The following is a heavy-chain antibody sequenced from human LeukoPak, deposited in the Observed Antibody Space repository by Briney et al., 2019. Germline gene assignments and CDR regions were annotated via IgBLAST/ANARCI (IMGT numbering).Heavy chain of an antibody. CDR1: GFTFSSYS. CDR2: ISSSSSYI. Sequence: GGSLRLSCAASGFTFSSYSMNWVRQAPGKGLEWVSSISSSSSYIYYADSVKGRFTISRDNAKNSLYLQMNSLRAEDTAVYYCARDMYYYDSSGYYYDKNFDYWGQGTLVTVSS. CDR3: ARDMYYYDSSGYYYDKNFDY. D-gene: IGHD3-22*01. V-gene: IGHV3-21*01. J-gene: IGHJ4*02.